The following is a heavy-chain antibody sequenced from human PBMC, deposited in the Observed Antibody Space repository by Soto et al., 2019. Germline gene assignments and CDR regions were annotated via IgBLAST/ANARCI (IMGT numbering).Heavy chain of an antibody. Sequence: EVQLVESRGGLVQPGGSLRLSCAASGFTFSSYWMHWVRQAPGKGLVWVSRINSDGSSTSYADSVKGRFTISRDNAKNTLYLQMNSLRAEDTAVYYCARERLPGSSSGYYGMDVWGQGTTVTVSS. CDR2: INSDGSST. J-gene: IGHJ6*02. CDR3: ARERLPGSSSGYYGMDV. V-gene: IGHV3-74*01. CDR1: GFTFSSYW. D-gene: IGHD3-10*01.